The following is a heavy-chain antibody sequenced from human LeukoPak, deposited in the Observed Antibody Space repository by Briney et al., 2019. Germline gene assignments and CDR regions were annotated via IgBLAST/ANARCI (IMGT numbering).Heavy chain of an antibody. CDR3: AKARYSYGMYDAFDI. CDR2: ISWNSGSI. J-gene: IGHJ3*02. V-gene: IGHV3-9*03. CDR1: GFTFDDYA. D-gene: IGHD5-18*01. Sequence: QPGRSLRLSCAASGFTFDDYAMHWVRQAPGKGLEWVSGISWNSGSIGYADSVKGRFTISRDNAKNSLYLQMDSLRAEDMALYYCAKARYSYGMYDAFDIWGQGTMVTVSS.